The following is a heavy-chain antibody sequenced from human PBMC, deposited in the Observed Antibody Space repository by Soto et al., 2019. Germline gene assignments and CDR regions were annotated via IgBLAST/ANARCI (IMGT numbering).Heavy chain of an antibody. Sequence: SGPTLVNPTETLTLTCTVSGFSLSTAGMGVSWIRQPPGKALEWLAHIFSNGEKSYNTSLKSRLTISKDTSKSQVVLTMTNMDPVDTATYYCTRSISLPAVVDNWFDPWGQGTPVTV. V-gene: IGHV2-26*01. CDR2: IFSNGEK. CDR1: GFSLSTAGMG. D-gene: IGHD2-2*01. CDR3: TRSISLPAVVDNWFDP. J-gene: IGHJ5*02.